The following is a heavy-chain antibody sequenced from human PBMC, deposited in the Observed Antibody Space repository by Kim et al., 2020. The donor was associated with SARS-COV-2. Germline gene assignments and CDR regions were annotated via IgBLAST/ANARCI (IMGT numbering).Heavy chain of an antibody. CDR3: ARSYCSSTTCYVGFY. CDR2: TYYRSKWFN. D-gene: IGHD2-2*01. CDR1: GDSVSSHSAA. V-gene: IGHV6-1*01. J-gene: IGHJ4*02. Sequence: SQTLSLTCAISGDSVSSHSAAWNWIRQSPSRGLEWLGRTYYRSKWFNDYAVSVKSRITINPDTSKNQFSLQLNSVTPEDTAMYYCARSYCSSTTCYVGFYWGQGTLVTVSS.